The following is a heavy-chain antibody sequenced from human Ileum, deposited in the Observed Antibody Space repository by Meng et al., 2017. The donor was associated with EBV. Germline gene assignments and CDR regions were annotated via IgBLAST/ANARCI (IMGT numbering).Heavy chain of an antibody. D-gene: IGHD1-14*01. V-gene: IGHV4-39*01. Sequence: LRWRRSGPGLVIPSDARSLTCTVAGGAISSSIYSWAWIRQPPGEGLEWIGSVVYSGTTYYTSSLKSRVSISVDTSKNQFSLKLSSVTAADTAVYYCARHHHSPTFDYWGQGTLVTVSS. CDR1: GGAISSSIYS. J-gene: IGHJ4*02. CDR2: VVYSGTT. CDR3: ARHHHSPTFDY.